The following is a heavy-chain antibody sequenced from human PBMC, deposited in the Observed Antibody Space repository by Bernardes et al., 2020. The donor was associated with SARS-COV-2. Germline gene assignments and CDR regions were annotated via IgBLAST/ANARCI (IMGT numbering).Heavy chain of an antibody. J-gene: IGHJ4*02. CDR2: IWHDGSNK. CDR1: GITLSSYG. V-gene: IGHV3-33*01. D-gene: IGHD6-19*01. Sequence: GGSLRLSCAASGITLSSYGMHWVRQAPGKGLEWVALIWHDGSNKYYADSVKGRFTVSRDNSNNTVYLQMNSVRAEDTALYYCARVSASGWYIADYWGQGTLVTVSS. CDR3: ARVSASGWYIADY.